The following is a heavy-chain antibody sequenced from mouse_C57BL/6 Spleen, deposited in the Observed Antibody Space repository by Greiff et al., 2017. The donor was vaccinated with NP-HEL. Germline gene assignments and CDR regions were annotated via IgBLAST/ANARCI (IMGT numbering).Heavy chain of an antibody. V-gene: IGHV1-64*01. D-gene: IGHD4-1*01. CDR3: PTGTRYAMDY. CDR1: GYTFTSYW. Sequence: QVQLQQPGAELVKPGASVKLSCKASGYTFTSYWMHWVKQRPGQGLEWIGMIHPNSGSTNYNEKFKSKATLTVDKSSSTAYMQLSSLTAEDSAVYYCPTGTRYAMDYWGQGTSVTVSS. J-gene: IGHJ4*01. CDR2: IHPNSGST.